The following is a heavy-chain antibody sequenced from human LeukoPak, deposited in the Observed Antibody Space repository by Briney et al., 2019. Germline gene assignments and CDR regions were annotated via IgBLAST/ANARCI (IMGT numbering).Heavy chain of an antibody. V-gene: IGHV4-34*01. D-gene: IGHD1-14*01. CDR2: INHSGST. CDR3: ARTGRGFQGFFLPHHPFDF. CDR1: GVSFSDYY. Sequence: SETLSLTCAVFGVSFSDYYWNWIRQPPGKGLEWIGEINHSGSTNYNPSLKSRVTISVDTSRNQFSLKLTSVTAADTAVYFCARTGRGFQGFFLPHHPFDFWGQGTIVTVSS. J-gene: IGHJ3*01.